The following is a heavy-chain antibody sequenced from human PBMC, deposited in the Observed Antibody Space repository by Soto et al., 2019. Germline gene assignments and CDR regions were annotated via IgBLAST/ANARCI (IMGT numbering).Heavy chain of an antibody. Sequence: SETLSLTCTVSGGSISSYYWSWIRQPPGKGLEWIGYIYYSGSTNYNPSLKSRVTISVDTSKNQFSLKLSSVTAADTAVYYCARGGSNWFDPWGQGTLVTVSS. D-gene: IGHD5-12*01. CDR3: ARGGSNWFDP. J-gene: IGHJ5*02. CDR2: IYYSGST. CDR1: GGSISSYY. V-gene: IGHV4-59*01.